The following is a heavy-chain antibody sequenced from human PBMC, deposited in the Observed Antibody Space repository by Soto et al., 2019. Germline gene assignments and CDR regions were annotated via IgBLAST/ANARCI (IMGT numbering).Heavy chain of an antibody. D-gene: IGHD3-22*01. CDR1: GFTFSSYA. CDR3: ARYSVEHKDSSGYYPPNWFDP. V-gene: IGHV3-30-3*01. Sequence: PGGSLRLSCAASGFTFSSYAMHWVRQAPVKGLEWVAVISYDGSNKYYADSVKGRFTISRDNSKNTLYLQMNSLRAEDTAVYYCARYSVEHKDSSGYYPPNWFDPWGQGTLVTVSS. J-gene: IGHJ5*02. CDR2: ISYDGSNK.